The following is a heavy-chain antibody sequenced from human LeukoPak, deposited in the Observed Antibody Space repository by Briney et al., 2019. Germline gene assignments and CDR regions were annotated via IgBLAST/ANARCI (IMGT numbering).Heavy chain of an antibody. CDR2: ISGSGGST. CDR3: ATRTWIQLWSYGMDV. J-gene: IGHJ6*02. Sequence: GGSLRLSCAASGFTFSSYAMSWVRQAPGKGLEWVSAISGSGGSTYYADSVKGRFTISRHNSKNTLYLQMNSLRAEDTAVYYCATRTWIQLWSYGMDVWGQGTTVTVSS. V-gene: IGHV3-23*01. CDR1: GFTFSSYA. D-gene: IGHD5-18*01.